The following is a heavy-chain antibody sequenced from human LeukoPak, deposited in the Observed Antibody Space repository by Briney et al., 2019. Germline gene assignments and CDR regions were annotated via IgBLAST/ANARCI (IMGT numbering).Heavy chain of an antibody. D-gene: IGHD5-18*01. CDR1: GGSISSGGYS. V-gene: IGHV4-30-2*01. CDR3: ARGEYSYGSYYFDY. CDR2: IYHSGST. J-gene: IGHJ4*02. Sequence: PSETLSLTCAVSGGSISSGGYSWSWIRQPSGKGLEWIGYIYHSGSTYYNPSLKSRVTISVDRSKNQFSLKLSSMTAADTAVYYCARGEYSYGSYYFDYWGQGTLVTVSS.